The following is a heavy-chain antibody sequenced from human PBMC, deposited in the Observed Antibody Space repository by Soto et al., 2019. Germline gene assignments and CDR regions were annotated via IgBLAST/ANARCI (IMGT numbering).Heavy chain of an antibody. V-gene: IGHV5-51*01. J-gene: IGHJ6*02. CDR1: GYSFTSYW. Sequence: GESLKISCKGSGYSFTSYWIGWVRQMPGKGLEWMGIIYPGDSDTRYSPSFQGQVTISADKSISTAYLQWSSLKASDTAMYYCARLLGSSSRYYGMDVWGQGTTVTVSS. CDR2: IYPGDSDT. D-gene: IGHD6-13*01. CDR3: ARLLGSSSRYYGMDV.